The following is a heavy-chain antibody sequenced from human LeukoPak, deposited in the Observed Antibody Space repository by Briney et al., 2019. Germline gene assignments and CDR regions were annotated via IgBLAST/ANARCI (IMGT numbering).Heavy chain of an antibody. D-gene: IGHD3-3*01. Sequence: PGGSLRLSCAASGFTFSDYYMSWIRQAPGKGLESVSYISSSGSTIYYADSVKGRFTISRDNAKNSLYLQMNSLRAEDTAVYYCARGGFLEWLLNPLKFDYWGQGTLVTVSS. CDR3: ARGGFLEWLLNPLKFDY. V-gene: IGHV3-11*01. CDR2: ISSSGSTI. J-gene: IGHJ4*02. CDR1: GFTFSDYY.